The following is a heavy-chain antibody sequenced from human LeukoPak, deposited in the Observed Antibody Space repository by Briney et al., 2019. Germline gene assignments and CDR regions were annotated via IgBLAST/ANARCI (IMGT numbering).Heavy chain of an antibody. CDR1: GYSLSSGYY. CDR3: ARVWFGEYSFDY. J-gene: IGHJ4*02. D-gene: IGHD3-10*01. Sequence: SETLSLTCAVSGYSLSSGYYWGWIRQPPGKGLEWIGSIYHSGSTYYNPSLKSRVTISVDTSKNQFSLKLSSVTAGDTAVYYFARVWFGEYSFDYWGQGTLVTVSS. CDR2: IYHSGST. V-gene: IGHV4-38-2*01.